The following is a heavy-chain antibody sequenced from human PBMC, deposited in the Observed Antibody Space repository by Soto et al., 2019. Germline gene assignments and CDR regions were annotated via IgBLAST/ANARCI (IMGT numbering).Heavy chain of an antibody. V-gene: IGHV5-10-1*01. D-gene: IGHD3-16*01. CDR1: GYSFTSSG. Sequence: PGESLKISCKGCGYSFTSSGISWGRQMPGKGLEWMGRIDPSDSYTNYSPSFQGHVTISADKSISTAYLQWTSLKASDTAMYSCASETDLRPGAFDISGKGTMVTVSS. CDR3: ASETDLRPGAFDI. J-gene: IGHJ3*02. CDR2: IDPSDSYT.